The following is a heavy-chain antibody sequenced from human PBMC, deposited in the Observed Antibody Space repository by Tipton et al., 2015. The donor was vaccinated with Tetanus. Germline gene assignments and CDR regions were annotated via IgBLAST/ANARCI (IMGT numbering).Heavy chain of an antibody. Sequence: GSLRLSYAASGFTFSSYSMNWVRQAPGKGLEWVSSISSSSSYIYYADSVKGRFTISRDNAKNSLYLQMNSLRAEDTAVYYCAREFLDSSSSGPLSNYWGQGTLVTVSS. D-gene: IGHD6-6*01. J-gene: IGHJ4*02. CDR2: ISSSSSYI. CDR3: AREFLDSSSSGPLSNY. V-gene: IGHV3-21*01. CDR1: GFTFSSYS.